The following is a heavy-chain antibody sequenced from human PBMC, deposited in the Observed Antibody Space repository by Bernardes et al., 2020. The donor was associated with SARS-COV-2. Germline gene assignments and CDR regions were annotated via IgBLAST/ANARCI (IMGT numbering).Heavy chain of an antibody. CDR1: RFSLSTSGMC. Sequence: SGPTLLKPTQTLTLTCTFSRFSLSTSGMCVSWIRQPPGKALEWLARIDWDDDKYYSTSLKSRHTISKDTSKNQVVLTMTNMDPVDTATYYCGGGDCLAPYWGQGTLVTVSS. V-gene: IGHV2-70*11. CDR3: GGGDCLAPY. D-gene: IGHD2-21*02. CDR2: IDWDDDK. J-gene: IGHJ4*02.